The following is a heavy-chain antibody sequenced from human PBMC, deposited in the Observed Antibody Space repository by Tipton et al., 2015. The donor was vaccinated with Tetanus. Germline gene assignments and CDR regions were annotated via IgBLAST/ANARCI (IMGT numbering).Heavy chain of an antibody. D-gene: IGHD2-21*02. CDR3: ARVRVYCGGDCYFDAFDI. V-gene: IGHV1-69*01. CDR1: GGTFSSYA. CDR2: IIPIFGTA. J-gene: IGHJ3*02. Sequence: QSGAEVKKPGSSVKVSCKASGGTFSSYAISWVRQAPGQGLEWMGGIIPIFGTANYAQKFQGRVTITADESTSTAYMELSSLRSEDTAVYYCARVRVYCGGDCYFDAFDIWGQGTMVTVSS.